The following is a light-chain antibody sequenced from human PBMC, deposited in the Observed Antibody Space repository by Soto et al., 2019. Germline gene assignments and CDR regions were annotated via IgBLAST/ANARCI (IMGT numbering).Light chain of an antibody. V-gene: IGKV1-5*03. J-gene: IGKJ1*01. CDR1: QNIGRW. Sequence: DIQMTQSPSILSASVADSVTITCRASQNIGRWLAWYQQKPGKAPKLLIYTASSLESGVPSRFSGSGSGTEFTLTISSLQPDDFATYYCQQYDSYSWTFGQGTKVEIK. CDR2: TAS. CDR3: QQYDSYSWT.